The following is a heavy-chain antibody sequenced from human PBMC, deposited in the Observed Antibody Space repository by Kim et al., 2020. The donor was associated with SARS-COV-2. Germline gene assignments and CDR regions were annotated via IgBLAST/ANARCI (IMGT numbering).Heavy chain of an antibody. CDR3: ARPPYPYYYDSRGAVWYF. CDR1: GGSFSGYY. V-gene: IGHV4-34*01. J-gene: IGHJ2*01. D-gene: IGHD3-22*01. CDR2: INHSGST. Sequence: SETLSLTCAVYGGSFSGYYWSWIRQPPGKGLEWIGEINHSGSTNYNPSLKSRVTISVDTSKNQFSLKLSSVTAADTAVYYCARPPYPYYYDSRGAVWYF.